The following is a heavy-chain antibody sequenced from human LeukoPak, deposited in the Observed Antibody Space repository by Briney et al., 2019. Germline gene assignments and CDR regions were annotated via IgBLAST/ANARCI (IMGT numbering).Heavy chain of an antibody. J-gene: IGHJ3*02. D-gene: IGHD2-15*01. V-gene: IGHV1-18*04. Sequence: ASVKVSCKASGYTFTGYYMHWVRQAPGQGLEWMGWISAYNGNTNYAQKLQGRVTMTTDTSTSTAYMELRSLRSDDTAVYYCARGGRSASDAFDIWGQGTMVTVSS. CDR3: ARGGRSASDAFDI. CDR1: GYTFTGYY. CDR2: ISAYNGNT.